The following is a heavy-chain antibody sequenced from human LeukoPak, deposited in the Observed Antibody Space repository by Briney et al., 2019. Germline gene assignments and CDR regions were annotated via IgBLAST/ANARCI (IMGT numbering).Heavy chain of an antibody. Sequence: GGSLRLSCAASGFTFNNYAMSWVRQAPGKGLEWVSVISGSGGSTYYADAVKGRFTISRDNSKATLYLQMNSLRAEDTAVYYCAKDGLPNWFDPWGQGTLVTVSS. D-gene: IGHD5-12*01. CDR3: AKDGLPNWFDP. J-gene: IGHJ5*02. CDR2: ISGSGGST. CDR1: GFTFNNYA. V-gene: IGHV3-23*01.